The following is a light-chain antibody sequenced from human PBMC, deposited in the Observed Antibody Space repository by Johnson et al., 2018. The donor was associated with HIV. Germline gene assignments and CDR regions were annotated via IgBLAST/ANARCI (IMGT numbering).Light chain of an antibody. Sequence: QSVLTQPPSVSAAPGQKVTISCSGSSSNIGNNYVSWYQHLPGTAPKLLIYDNNKRPSGIPDRFSGSKSGTSATLAITGLQTGDEADNYCGTWDSSLRTGFFGTGTKVTVL. CDR2: DNN. CDR1: SSNIGNNY. CDR3: GTWDSSLRTGF. J-gene: IGLJ1*01. V-gene: IGLV1-51*01.